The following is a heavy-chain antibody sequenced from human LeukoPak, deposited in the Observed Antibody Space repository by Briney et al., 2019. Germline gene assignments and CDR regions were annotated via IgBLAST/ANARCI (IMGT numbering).Heavy chain of an antibody. Sequence: ASVKVSCKASGYTFSGYYMHWVRQAPGQWLEWMGWINPNSGGTNYAQKFQCRVTMTRDTPISTAYLELSRLRSDDTAVYYCARPTYYYGSGSLYGMDVWGQGTTVTVSS. CDR1: GYTFSGYY. CDR3: ARPTYYYGSGSLYGMDV. J-gene: IGHJ6*02. D-gene: IGHD3-10*01. V-gene: IGHV1-2*02. CDR2: INPNSGGT.